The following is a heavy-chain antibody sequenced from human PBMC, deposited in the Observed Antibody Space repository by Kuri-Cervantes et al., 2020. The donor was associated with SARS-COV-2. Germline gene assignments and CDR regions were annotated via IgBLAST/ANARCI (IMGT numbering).Heavy chain of an antibody. V-gene: IGHV4-34*01. J-gene: IGHJ6*03. CDR2: IYYSGST. CDR3: ARRIYSNYYYYMDV. CDR1: GGSFSGYY. D-gene: IGHD4-11*01. Sequence: ESLKISCAVYGGSFSGYYWSWIRQPPGKGLEWIGSIYYSGSTYYNPSLKSRVTISVDTSKNQFSLKLSSVTAADTAVYYCARRIYSNYYYYMDVWGKGTTVTVSS.